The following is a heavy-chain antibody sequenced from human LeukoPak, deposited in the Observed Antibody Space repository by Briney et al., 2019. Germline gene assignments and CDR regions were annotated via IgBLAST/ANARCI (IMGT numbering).Heavy chain of an antibody. D-gene: IGHD3-10*01. V-gene: IGHV3-30*02. CDR1: GFTFSSYG. J-gene: IGHJ4*02. CDR3: AKARTVVWFGELCDY. CDR2: IRYDGSNK. Sequence: PGGSLRLSCAASGFTFSSYGMHWVRQAPGKGLEWVAFIRYDGSNKYYADSVKGRFTISRDNSKNTLYLQMNSLRAEDTAVYYCAKARTVVWFGELCDYRGQGTLVTVSS.